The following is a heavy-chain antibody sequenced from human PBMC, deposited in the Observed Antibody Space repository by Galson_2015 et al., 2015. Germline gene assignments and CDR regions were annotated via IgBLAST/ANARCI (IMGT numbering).Heavy chain of an antibody. CDR1: GGSISSGGYS. CDR3: ARASPYGDYEN. J-gene: IGHJ4*02. V-gene: IGHV4-30-2*01. CDR2: IYHSGNT. Sequence: TLSLTCAVSGGSISSGGYSWSWIRQPPGKGLELIGYIYHSGNTYYNPSLMSRFTISIDISKNQFSLKLSSVTAADTSGYYCARASPYGDYENWGQGTLVTVSS. D-gene: IGHD4-17*01.